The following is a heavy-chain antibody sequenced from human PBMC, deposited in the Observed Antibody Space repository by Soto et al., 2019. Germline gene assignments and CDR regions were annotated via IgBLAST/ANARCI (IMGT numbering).Heavy chain of an antibody. CDR1: GGSLSSGGHY. Sequence: PSETLSLTCTVSGGSLSSGGHYWSWIRQHPGKGLEWIGHIYDSVNTYYSPSLRSRVTISADMSKNQFSLNLRSVTAADTAVYYCARVDHRGYFAILTDYWGQGTLVT. V-gene: IGHV4-31*03. CDR2: IYDSVNT. D-gene: IGHD3-9*01. J-gene: IGHJ4*02. CDR3: ARVDHRGYFAILTDY.